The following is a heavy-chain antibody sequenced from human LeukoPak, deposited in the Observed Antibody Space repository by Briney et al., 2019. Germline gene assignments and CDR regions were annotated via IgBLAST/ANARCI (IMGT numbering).Heavy chain of an antibody. V-gene: IGHV5-51*01. CDR2: IYPDESNI. D-gene: IGHD2-2*03. CDR1: GYTFATYW. J-gene: IGHJ4*02. CDR3: ARPPSRGYSSSFEY. Sequence: GGSLQISCKGSGYTFATYWIAWVRQLPGKGLEWMGIIYPDESNIRYSPSFQGQVTISADKSISTAYLQWSSLKASDTAIYYCARPPSRGYSSSFEYWGQGTLVTVSS.